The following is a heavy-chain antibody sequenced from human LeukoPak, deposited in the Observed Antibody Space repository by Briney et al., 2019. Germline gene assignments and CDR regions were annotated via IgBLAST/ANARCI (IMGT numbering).Heavy chain of an antibody. D-gene: IGHD2-21*02. V-gene: IGHV1-69*04. CDR3: ARAAYCGGDCYDNWFDP. J-gene: IGHJ5*02. Sequence: SGKVSCKSSGATFTSYAISWVRQAPGQGLEWMGRIIPILGIANYEQKFQGRVTITADKSTSTAYMELSSLRSEDTAVYYCARAAYCGGDCYDNWFDPWGQGTLVTVSS. CDR1: GATFTSYA. CDR2: IIPILGIA.